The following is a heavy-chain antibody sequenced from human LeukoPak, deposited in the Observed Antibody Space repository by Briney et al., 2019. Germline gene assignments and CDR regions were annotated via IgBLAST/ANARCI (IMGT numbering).Heavy chain of an antibody. CDR1: GGTFSSYA. D-gene: IGHD2-2*01. V-gene: IGHV1-69*13. Sequence: GASVKVSCKASGGTFSSYAISWVRQAPGQGLEWMGGIIPIFGTANYAQKFQGRVTITADESTSTAYMELSSLRSEDTAVYYCARGPFVVARQGDYYYGMDVWGQGTTVTVSS. CDR2: IIPIFGTA. CDR3: ARGPFVVARQGDYYYGMDV. J-gene: IGHJ6*02.